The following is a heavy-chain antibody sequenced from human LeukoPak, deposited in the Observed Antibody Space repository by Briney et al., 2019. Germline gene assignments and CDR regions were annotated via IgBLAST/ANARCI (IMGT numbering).Heavy chain of an antibody. CDR2: INPDSGGT. CDR1: EYTFTGNY. V-gene: IGHV1-2*02. D-gene: IGHD1-26*01. J-gene: IGHJ4*02. CDR3: ASRSFHFGYSYGDS. Sequence: ASVKVSCKASEYTFTGNYTHWLRQAPGQGLEWMGWINPDSGGTNYAQKFQGRVTLTRDTSITTAYMELSSLNFDDTAIYYCASRSFHFGYSYGDSWGQGTLVTVSS.